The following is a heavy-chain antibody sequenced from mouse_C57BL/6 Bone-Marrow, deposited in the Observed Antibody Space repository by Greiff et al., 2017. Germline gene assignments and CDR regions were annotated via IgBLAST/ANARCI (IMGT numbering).Heavy chain of an antibody. CDR2: ISSGGSYT. J-gene: IGHJ1*03. V-gene: IGHV5-6*01. CDR1: GFTFSSYG. Sequence: EVMLVESGGDLVKPGGSLKLSCAASGFTFSSYGMSWVRQTPDKRLEWVATISSGGSYTYYPDSVKGRFTISRDNAKNTLYLQMSSLKSEDTAMYYWARLGTTVGPDVWGTGTTVTVAS. D-gene: IGHD1-1*01. CDR3: ARLGTTVGPDV.